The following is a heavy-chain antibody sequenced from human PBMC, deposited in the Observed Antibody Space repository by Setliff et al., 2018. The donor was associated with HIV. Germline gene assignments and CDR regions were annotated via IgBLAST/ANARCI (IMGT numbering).Heavy chain of an antibody. V-gene: IGHV4-59*01. D-gene: IGHD3-16*02. CDR3: ARDGGLRLGELSSTPQGTFDI. Sequence: SETLSLTCTVSGGSISSYYWSWIRQSPGEGLEWIGYIYYIHSGSGSSYYNPSLKSRVTMSVDTSRNQISLKLRSVTAADTAVYYCARDGGLRLGELSSTPQGTFDIWGQGTMVTVSS. CDR1: GGSISSYY. CDR2: IYYIHSGSGSS. J-gene: IGHJ3*02.